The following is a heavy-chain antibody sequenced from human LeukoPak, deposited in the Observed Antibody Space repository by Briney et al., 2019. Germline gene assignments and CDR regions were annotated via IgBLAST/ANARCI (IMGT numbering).Heavy chain of an antibody. D-gene: IGHD3-22*01. J-gene: IGHJ4*02. CDR1: GGSISSGSYY. V-gene: IGHV4-61*02. CDR2: IYTSGST. CDR3: ARRLEYYYDSSGYYSEVDYFDY. Sequence: SQTLSLTCTVSGGSISSGSYYWSWIRQPAGKGLEWIGRIYTSGSTNYNPSLKSRVTISVDTSKNQFSLKLSSVTAADTAVYYCARRLEYYYDSSGYYSEVDYFDYWGQGTLVTVSS.